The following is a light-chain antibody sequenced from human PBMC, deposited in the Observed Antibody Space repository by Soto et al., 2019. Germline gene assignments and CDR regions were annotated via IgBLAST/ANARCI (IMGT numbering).Light chain of an antibody. CDR1: SSDVGGYNY. V-gene: IGLV2-14*03. Sequence: QRVRKRPVYVSGAPLQSIPIFSTGTSSDVGGYNYVSWYQHHPGKAPKLIIYDVTNRPSGVSNPFSGSKSGNTASLTISGLQPEDEADYYCSSYTTSNTRQIVFGTGTKVTVL. J-gene: IGLJ1*01. CDR3: SSYTTSNTRQIV. CDR2: DVT.